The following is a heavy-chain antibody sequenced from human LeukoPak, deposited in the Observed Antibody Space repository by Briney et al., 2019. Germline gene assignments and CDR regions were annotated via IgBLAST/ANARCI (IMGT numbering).Heavy chain of an antibody. J-gene: IGHJ5*02. Sequence: SETLSLTCTVSGGSISSYYWSWIRQPAGKGLEWIGRIYTSGSTNYNPSLKSRVTMSVDTSKNQFSLKLSSVTAADTAVYYCARDITGTTHNWFDPWGQGTLVTVSS. V-gene: IGHV4-4*07. CDR3: ARDITGTTHNWFDP. D-gene: IGHD1-7*01. CDR1: GGSISSYY. CDR2: IYTSGST.